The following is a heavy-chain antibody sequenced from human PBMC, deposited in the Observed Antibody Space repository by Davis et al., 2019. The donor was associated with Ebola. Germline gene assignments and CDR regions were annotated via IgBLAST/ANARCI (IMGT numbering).Heavy chain of an antibody. Sequence: ASVKVSCKASGYTFTSYGISWVRQAPGQGLEWMGWISAYNGNTNYAQKLQGRVTMTTDTSTSTAYMELRSLRSDDTAVYYCASLAGDYYYYYMDVWGKGTTVTVSS. D-gene: IGHD3-16*01. CDR2: ISAYNGNT. V-gene: IGHV1-18*01. J-gene: IGHJ6*03. CDR1: GYTFTSYG. CDR3: ASLAGDYYYYYMDV.